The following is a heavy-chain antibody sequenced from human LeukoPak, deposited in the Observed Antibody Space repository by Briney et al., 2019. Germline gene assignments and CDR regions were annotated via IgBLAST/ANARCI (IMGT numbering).Heavy chain of an antibody. CDR3: AKDGGSGEFDI. V-gene: IGHV3-30*18. CDR2: ISYDGSNK. CDR1: GASIASHS. D-gene: IGHD3-10*01. Sequence: LSLTCAVSGASIASHSWWSWVRQAPGKGLEWVAVISYDGSNKYYADSVKGRFTISRNNSKNTLYLQMNSLRAEDTAVYYCAKDGGSGEFDIWGQGTMVTVSS. J-gene: IGHJ3*02.